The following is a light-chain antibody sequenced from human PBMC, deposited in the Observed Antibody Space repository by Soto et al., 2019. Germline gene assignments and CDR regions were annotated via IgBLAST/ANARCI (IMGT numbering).Light chain of an antibody. CDR1: QSVSSN. Sequence: EIVMTQSPATLSVSPGERATLSCRASQSVSSNLAWYQQKPGQAPRLLIYGASTRATGIPARCSGSGSGTEFILTISSLQSEDFAVYYWQQYNNWPQTFGQGTKVEIK. CDR3: QQYNNWPQT. CDR2: GAS. V-gene: IGKV3-15*01. J-gene: IGKJ1*01.